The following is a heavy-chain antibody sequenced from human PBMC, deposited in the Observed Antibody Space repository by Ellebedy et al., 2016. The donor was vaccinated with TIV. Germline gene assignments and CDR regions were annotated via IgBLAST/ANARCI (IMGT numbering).Heavy chain of an antibody. CDR1: GFTFSNYA. CDR3: ARDVAFYDSSGYAPFDY. CDR2: ISRSGGST. Sequence: GESLKISCAASGFTFSNYAMSWVRQAPGKGLEWVSAISRSGGSTYYAGSVKGRFTISRDNAKNSLYLQMNSLRDEDTAVYYCARDVAFYDSSGYAPFDYWGQGTLVTVSS. V-gene: IGHV3-23*01. D-gene: IGHD3-22*01. J-gene: IGHJ4*02.